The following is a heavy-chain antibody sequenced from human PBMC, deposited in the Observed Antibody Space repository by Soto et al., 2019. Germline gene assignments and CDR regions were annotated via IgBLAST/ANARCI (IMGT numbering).Heavy chain of an antibody. D-gene: IGHD1-26*01. J-gene: IGHJ4*02. CDR1: GGSTSNYY. V-gene: IGHV4-59*08. Sequence: SXTLSLTCTVSGGSTSNYYWSWIRQPPGKGLEWIGNIYYSGSTNYNPSLKSRVAISVDTSKNQFSLKLNFVFAADTAVYYCARQLGRIDYWGQGILVTSPQ. CDR2: IYYSGST. CDR3: ARQLGRIDY.